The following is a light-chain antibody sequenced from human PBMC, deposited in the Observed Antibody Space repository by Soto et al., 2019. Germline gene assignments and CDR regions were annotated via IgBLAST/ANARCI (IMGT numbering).Light chain of an antibody. CDR3: QQYYSTPWK. CDR2: WAS. CDR1: QSVLYSSNNKNY. V-gene: IGKV4-1*01. J-gene: IGKJ1*01. Sequence: DIVMTQSPDSLAVSLGERATINCKSSQSVLYSSNNKNYLAWYQQKPGQPPKLLIYWASTRESGVPDRCSGSGSGTDFTLTISSLQAEDVAVYYCQQYYSTPWKFGQGTKVDIK.